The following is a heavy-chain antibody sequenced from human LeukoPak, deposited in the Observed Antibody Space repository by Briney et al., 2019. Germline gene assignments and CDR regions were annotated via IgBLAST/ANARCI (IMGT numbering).Heavy chain of an antibody. CDR1: GFSFDDYG. V-gene: IGHV3-43*02. Sequence: GGSLTLSCAASGFSFDDYGMHWVRQAPGKGLEWVSLISGDGGSTYYTDSVKGRFTISRDNSKNSLYLQMNSLRTEDTALYYCAKDSRSRYHYWGQGTLVTVSS. J-gene: IGHJ4*02. CDR2: ISGDGGST. CDR3: AKDSRSRYHY. D-gene: IGHD6-13*01.